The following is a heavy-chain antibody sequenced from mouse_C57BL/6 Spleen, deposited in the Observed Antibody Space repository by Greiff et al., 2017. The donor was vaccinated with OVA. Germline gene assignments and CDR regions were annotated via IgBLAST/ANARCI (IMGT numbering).Heavy chain of an antibody. D-gene: IGHD2-5*01. Sequence: VQLQQPGAELVRPGSSVKLSCKASGYTFTSYWMHWVKQRPIQGLEWIGNIDPSDSETHYNQKFKDKATLTVDKSSSTAYMQLSSLTSEDSAVYYCARSGAYYRNYWFAYWGQGTLVTVSA. CDR1: GYTFTSYW. CDR3: ARSGAYYRNYWFAY. V-gene: IGHV1-52*01. J-gene: IGHJ3*01. CDR2: IDPSDSET.